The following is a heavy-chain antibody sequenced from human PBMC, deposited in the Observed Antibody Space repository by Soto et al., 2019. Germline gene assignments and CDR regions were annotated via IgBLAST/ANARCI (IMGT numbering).Heavy chain of an antibody. Sequence: GESLKISCKVSGDSFTGFWIGWVRQMPGKGLEWLGSIYPRDSDTRYSPSFQGQVTISADKSLSTAYLPWNSLQASDTAIYYCARQHPLDSRVWFTWGQGTLVTVSS. CDR1: GDSFTGFW. V-gene: IGHV5-51*01. D-gene: IGHD6-19*01. J-gene: IGHJ4*02. CDR3: ARQHPLDSRVWFT. CDR2: IYPRDSDT.